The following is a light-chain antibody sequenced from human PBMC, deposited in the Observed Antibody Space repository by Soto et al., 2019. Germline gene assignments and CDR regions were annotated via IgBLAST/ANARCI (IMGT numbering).Light chain of an antibody. CDR3: SSYTSSRYV. Sequence: QSALAQPASVSGSPGQSITISCTGTSSDVGGYNYVSWYQQHPGKAPKLMIYDVSNRPSGVSNRFSGSKSGNTASLTISGLQAEDEADYYCSSYTSSRYVFGTGTKSPS. V-gene: IGLV2-14*01. J-gene: IGLJ1*01. CDR2: DVS. CDR1: SSDVGGYNY.